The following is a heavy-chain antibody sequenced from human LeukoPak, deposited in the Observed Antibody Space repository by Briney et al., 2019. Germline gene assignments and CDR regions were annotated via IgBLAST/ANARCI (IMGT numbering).Heavy chain of an antibody. CDR2: IRNKANIYTT. CDR3: ARAPNSGTLGEDY. J-gene: IGHJ4*02. D-gene: IGHD1-26*01. CDR1: GFTFSSYS. Sequence: GGSLRLSCAASGFTFSSYSMNWVRQAPGKGLEWVGRIRNKANIYTTEYAASVKGRFTISRDDSKNSLYLQMNSLKTEDTAVYYCARAPNSGTLGEDYWGQGTLVTVSS. V-gene: IGHV3-72*01.